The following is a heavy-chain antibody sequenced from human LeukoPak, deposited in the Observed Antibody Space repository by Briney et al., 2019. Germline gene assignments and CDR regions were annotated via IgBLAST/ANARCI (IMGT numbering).Heavy chain of an antibody. J-gene: IGHJ4*02. CDR1: GGTFSSYA. CDR2: IIPILGIA. CDR3: TTDGWFGELSGFDY. Sequence: SVKVSCKASGGTFSSYAISWVRQAPGQGLEWMGRIIPILGIANYAQKFQGRVTITADKSTSTAYMELSSLRSEDTAVYYCTTDGWFGELSGFDYWGQGTLVTVSS. V-gene: IGHV1-69*04. D-gene: IGHD3-10*01.